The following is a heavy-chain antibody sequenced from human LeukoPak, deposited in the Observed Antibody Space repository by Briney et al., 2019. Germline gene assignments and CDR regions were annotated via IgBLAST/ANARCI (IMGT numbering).Heavy chain of an antibody. D-gene: IGHD3-10*01. CDR3: AHSTHYYGSGSWGAFDI. Sequence: SGPTLVEPTQTLTLTCTFSGFSLSTRGVSVGWIRQPPRKALEWLALIYWDDDKRYTPSLKSRLTITKDTSKNQVVLTMTNMDPVDTATYYCAHSTHYYGSGSWGAFDIWGQGTMVTVSS. V-gene: IGHV2-5*02. CDR2: IYWDDDK. CDR1: GFSLSTRGVS. J-gene: IGHJ3*02.